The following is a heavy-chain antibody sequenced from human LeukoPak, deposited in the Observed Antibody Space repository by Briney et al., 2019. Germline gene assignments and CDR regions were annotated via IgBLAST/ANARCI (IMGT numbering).Heavy chain of an antibody. CDR3: AKEACAGRCSSDYFDS. CDR1: GFTVSSNY. CDR2: IYGDSSR. Sequence: GGSLRLSCAASGFTVSSNYLTWVRQAPGKGLEWVSYIYGDSSRNYADSVKGRFTVSRDNSKNTLYLQMNSLRAEDTALYHCAKEACAGRCSSDYFDSWGQGTLVTVSS. J-gene: IGHJ4*02. D-gene: IGHD2-15*01. V-gene: IGHV3-53*05.